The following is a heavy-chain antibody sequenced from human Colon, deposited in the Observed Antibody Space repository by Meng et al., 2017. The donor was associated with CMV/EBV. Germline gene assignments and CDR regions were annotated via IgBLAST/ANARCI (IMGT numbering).Heavy chain of an antibody. CDR3: VRHPSGRYVNWIDP. Sequence: GESLKISCKASGYKFNNYWIGWVRQMPGKGLEWMGSIYPGDSDSRYSPSFEGRVTISADKSISIAFLQWNSLRASDTAMYYCVRHPSGRYVNWIDPWGQGTLVTVSS. CDR2: IYPGDSDS. CDR1: GYKFNNYW. J-gene: IGHJ5*02. D-gene: IGHD1-26*01. V-gene: IGHV5-51*01.